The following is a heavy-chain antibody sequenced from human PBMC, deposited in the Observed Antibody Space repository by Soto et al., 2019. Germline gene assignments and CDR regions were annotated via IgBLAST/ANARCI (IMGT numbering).Heavy chain of an antibody. CDR3: AHMTGFDN. J-gene: IGHJ4*02. Sequence: PGGSLSLSCAASGFPFSSRAMSWVRQAPGKGLEWISTISASGGSTYYADSVKGRFTISRDISKNILFLHMNSLRAEDTAIYYCAHMTGFDNWGQGALVTVSP. V-gene: IGHV3-23*01. CDR2: ISASGGST. D-gene: IGHD3-9*01. CDR1: GFPFSSRA.